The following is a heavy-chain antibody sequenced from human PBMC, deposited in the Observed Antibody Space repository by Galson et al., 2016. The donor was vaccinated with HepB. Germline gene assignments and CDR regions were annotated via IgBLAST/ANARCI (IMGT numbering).Heavy chain of an antibody. CDR1: GFTFDDYA. CDR2: ISWNSNYI. Sequence: SLRLSCAASGFTFDDYAMHWVRQAPGKGLEWVSSISWNSNYIYYADSVKGRFTISRDNAENSLYLQMNSLRAADTALYYCAKDITRGVDWGCLDCWGQGTLVTVSS. V-gene: IGHV3-9*01. CDR3: AKDITRGVDWGCLDC. D-gene: IGHD2-21*02. J-gene: IGHJ4*02.